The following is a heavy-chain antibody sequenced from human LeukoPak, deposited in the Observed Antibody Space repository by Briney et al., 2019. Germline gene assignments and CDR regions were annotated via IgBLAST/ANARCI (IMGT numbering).Heavy chain of an antibody. CDR2: IIPILGIA. CDR3: ASASSGSYYNWYYYGMDV. J-gene: IGHJ6*02. Sequence: SVKVSCKASGGTYSSYAISWVRQAPGQGLEWMGRIIPILGIANYAQKFQGRVTITADKSTSTAYMELSSLRSEDTAVYYCASASSGSYYNWYYYGMDVWGQGTTVTVSS. V-gene: IGHV1-69*04. D-gene: IGHD3-10*01. CDR1: GGTYSSYA.